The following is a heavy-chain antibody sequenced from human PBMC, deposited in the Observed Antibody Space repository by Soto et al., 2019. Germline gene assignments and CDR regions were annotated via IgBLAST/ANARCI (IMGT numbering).Heavy chain of an antibody. CDR1: GFIFSSYW. Sequence: ESGGRLVQPGGSLRLSCAASGFIFSSYWMSWVRQDPGKGLEWVANINYYGSEKYYVDSVEGRFTISRDNARNSLYLQMNSLRGEDTAVYYCASSEVTQSWDLWGQGALVTVSS. CDR2: INYYGSEK. V-gene: IGHV3-7*01. J-gene: IGHJ5*02. D-gene: IGHD4-4*01. CDR3: ASSEVTQSWDL.